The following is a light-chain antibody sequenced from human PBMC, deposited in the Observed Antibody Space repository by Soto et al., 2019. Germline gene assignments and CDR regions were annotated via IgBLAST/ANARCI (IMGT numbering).Light chain of an antibody. CDR3: SSYTSSSTLYV. Sequence: QSALTQPASVSGSPGQSIIISCTGTSSDGGGYNYVSWYQQHPGKAPKLMIYDVSNRPSGVSNRFSGSKSGNTASLTISGLQAEDEADYYCSSYTSSSTLYVFGTGTKLTVL. J-gene: IGLJ1*01. V-gene: IGLV2-14*01. CDR2: DVS. CDR1: SSDGGGYNY.